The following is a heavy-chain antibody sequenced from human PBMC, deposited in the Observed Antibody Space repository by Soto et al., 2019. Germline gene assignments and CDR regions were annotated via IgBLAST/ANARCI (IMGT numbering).Heavy chain of an antibody. J-gene: IGHJ4*02. CDR3: ARESEDLTSNFDY. Sequence: GGSLRLSCVASGFTFTRYSMNWVRQAPGKGLEWVSSISSTTNYIYYGDSMKGRFTISRDNAKNSLYLEMNSLRAEDTAVYYCARESEDLTSNFDYWGQGTLVTVSS. V-gene: IGHV3-21*06. CDR2: ISSTTNYI. CDR1: GFTFTRYS.